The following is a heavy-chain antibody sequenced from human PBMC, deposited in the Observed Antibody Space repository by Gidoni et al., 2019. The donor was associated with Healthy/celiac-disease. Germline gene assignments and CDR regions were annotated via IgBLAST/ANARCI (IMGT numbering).Heavy chain of an antibody. CDR1: GFTFSDHY. Sequence: EVQLVESGGGLVQPGGSLRLSCAASGFTFSDHYMDWVRQAPGKGLEWVGRTRNKANSYTTEYAASVKGRFTISRDDSKNSLYLQMNSLKTEDTAVYYCASLPSSGWYYDYWGQGTLVTVSS. J-gene: IGHJ4*02. V-gene: IGHV3-72*01. CDR2: TRNKANSYTT. D-gene: IGHD6-19*01. CDR3: ASLPSSGWYYDY.